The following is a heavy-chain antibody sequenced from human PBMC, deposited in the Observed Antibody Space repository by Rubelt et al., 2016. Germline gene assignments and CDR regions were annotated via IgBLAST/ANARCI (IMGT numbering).Heavy chain of an antibody. Sequence: QVQLVQSGAEVKKPGASVKVSCKASGYTFTSYGISWVRQAPGQGLEWMGWIGAYNVNTTYAQKLQGRVTMTTDTATSTAYMELRSLRSDDTAVYYCARDKEWLATRGFQNWFDPWGQGTPVTVSS. D-gene: IGHD6-19*01. CDR3: ARDKEWLATRGFQNWFDP. CDR2: IGAYNVNT. CDR1: GYTFTSYG. J-gene: IGHJ5*02. V-gene: IGHV1-18*01.